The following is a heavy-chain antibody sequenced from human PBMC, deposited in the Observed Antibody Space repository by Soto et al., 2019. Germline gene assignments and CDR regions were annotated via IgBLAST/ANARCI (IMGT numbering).Heavy chain of an antibody. CDR2: INAGNGNT. CDR1: GYTFTSYA. J-gene: IGHJ6*02. Sequence: ASVKVSCKASGYTFTSYAMHWVRQAPGQRLEWMGWINAGNGNTKYSQKFQGRVTITRDSSASTAYMELSSLRSEDTAVYYCARVAAVAVNYYGMDVWGQGTTVTVSS. CDR3: ARVAAVAVNYYGMDV. V-gene: IGHV1-3*01. D-gene: IGHD6-19*01.